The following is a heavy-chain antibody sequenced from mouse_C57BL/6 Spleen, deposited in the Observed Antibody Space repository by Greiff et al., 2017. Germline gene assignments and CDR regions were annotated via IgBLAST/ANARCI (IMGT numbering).Heavy chain of an antibody. D-gene: IGHD2-1*01. CDR2: IRNKANGYTT. CDR1: GFTFTDYY. CDR3: ARDGNFAV. Sequence: EVQGVESGGGLVQPGGSLSLSCAASGFTFTDYYMSWVRQPPGKGLEWLGFIRNKANGYTTEYSASVKARFTISRDNTQSILYLQMKALRAEDSATYYCARDGNFAVWGPGTLVTVSA. J-gene: IGHJ3*01. V-gene: IGHV7-3*01.